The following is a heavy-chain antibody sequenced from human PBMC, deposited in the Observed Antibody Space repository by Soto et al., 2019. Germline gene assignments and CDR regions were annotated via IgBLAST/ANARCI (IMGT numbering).Heavy chain of an antibody. Sequence: HPGGSLRLSCAASGFTFRSYGMSWVRQAPGKGLEWVAVITYGGSNKYYADSVKGRFTISRDNSKNTLYLQMNSLRAEDTAVYYCAKDPSPAARDNYYYYYGMDVWGQGTTVTVSS. J-gene: IGHJ6*02. D-gene: IGHD6-6*01. CDR2: ITYGGSNK. CDR1: GFTFRSYG. V-gene: IGHV3-30*18. CDR3: AKDPSPAARDNYYYYYGMDV.